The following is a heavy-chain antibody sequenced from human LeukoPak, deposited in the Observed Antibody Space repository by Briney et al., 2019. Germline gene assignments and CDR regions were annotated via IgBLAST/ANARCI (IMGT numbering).Heavy chain of an antibody. V-gene: IGHV5-51*01. J-gene: IGHJ3*02. CDR1: GYCFTSYW. CDR3: ARLGGDYDSSGYYHYAFDI. Sequence: GESLQISCKGSGYCFTSYWIGWVRQMPGKGLEWMGIIYPGDSDTRYSPSFQGQVTISADKSITTAYLQWNSLKASDTAMYYCARLGGDYDSSGYYHYAFDIWGQGTMVTVSS. D-gene: IGHD3-22*01. CDR2: IYPGDSDT.